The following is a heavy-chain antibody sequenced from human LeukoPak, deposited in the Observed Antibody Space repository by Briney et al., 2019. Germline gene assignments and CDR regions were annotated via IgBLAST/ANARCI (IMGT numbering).Heavy chain of an antibody. CDR2: INHSGST. CDR3: ARGFATMVRGAGGGYYYGMDV. D-gene: IGHD3-10*01. Sequence: KSSETLSLTCAVYGGSFSGYYWSWLRQPPGKGLEWIGEINHSGSTNFSPSLNSRVTISVVTSKIQFSLKLSSVTAADTAVYYCARGFATMVRGAGGGYYYGMDVWGQGTTVTVSS. V-gene: IGHV4-34*01. CDR1: GGSFSGYY. J-gene: IGHJ6*02.